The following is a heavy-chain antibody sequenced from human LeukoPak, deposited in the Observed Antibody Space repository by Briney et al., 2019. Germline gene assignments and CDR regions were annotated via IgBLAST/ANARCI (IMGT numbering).Heavy chain of an antibody. D-gene: IGHD5-18*01. V-gene: IGHV3-69-1*01. J-gene: IGHJ4*02. Sequence: PGGSLRLSCAASGFTFSNYTMNWVRQAPGKGLDWVSTVSDSSDVHYSDSVKGRFTISRDNARNSLYLQMNSLRDEDTAVYYCARDGLHTAHFDYWGQGTLVTVSS. CDR3: ARDGLHTAHFDY. CDR2: VSDSSDV. CDR1: GFTFSNYT.